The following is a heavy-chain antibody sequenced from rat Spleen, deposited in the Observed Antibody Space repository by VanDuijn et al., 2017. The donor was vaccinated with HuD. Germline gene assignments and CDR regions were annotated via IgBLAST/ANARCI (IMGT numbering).Heavy chain of an antibody. D-gene: IGHD1-12*02. J-gene: IGHJ2*01. CDR2: IWRGEST. CDR3: ARSRGYDGSYFDY. CDR1: GFSLTSYG. V-gene: IGHV2S8*01. Sequence: QVQLKESGPGLVQPSRTLSLTCTVSGFSLTSYGVSWVRQPPGKGLEWIAAIWRGESTYYNSALKSRMSISRDTSKSQVLLKMTSLQTDDTAMYLCARSRGYDGSYFDYWGQGVMVTVSS.